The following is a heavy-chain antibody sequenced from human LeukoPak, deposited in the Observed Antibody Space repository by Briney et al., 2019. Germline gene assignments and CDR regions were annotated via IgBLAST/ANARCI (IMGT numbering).Heavy chain of an antibody. D-gene: IGHD4-17*01. V-gene: IGHV3-23*01. Sequence: PGGSLRLSCAASGFTFSSYAMSWVRQAPGKGLEWVSAIGGSGGSTYYADSVKGRFTISRDNSKNTLYLQMNSLRAEDTAVYYCAKDLKTVTIGRLMDVWGKGTTVTVSS. CDR3: AKDLKTVTIGRLMDV. CDR2: IGGSGGST. CDR1: GFTFSSYA. J-gene: IGHJ6*03.